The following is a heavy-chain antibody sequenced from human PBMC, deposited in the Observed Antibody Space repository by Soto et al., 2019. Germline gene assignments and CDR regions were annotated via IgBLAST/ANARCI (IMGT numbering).Heavy chain of an antibody. J-gene: IGHJ6*02. V-gene: IGHV4-4*07. Sequence: ETLSLTCTGSGGSISSYYWSWMRQPAGKGLEWIGRIYTSGSANYNPSLKSRVTMSVDTSKNQFSLKLSSVTAADTAVYYCARGNVRWPPYGMDVWGQGTTVTVSS. CDR3: ARGNVRWPPYGMDV. D-gene: IGHD2-15*01. CDR2: IYTSGSA. CDR1: GGSISSYY.